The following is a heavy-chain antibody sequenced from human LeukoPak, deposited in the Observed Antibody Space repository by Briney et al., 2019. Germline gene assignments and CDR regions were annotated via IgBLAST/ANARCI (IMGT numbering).Heavy chain of an antibody. J-gene: IGHJ6*03. CDR3: AKDLLWFGGTGGMDV. CDR2: ISGSGGST. CDR1: GFTFSSYA. Sequence: GGSLRLSCAASGFTFSSYAMSWVRQAPGKGLECVSAISGSGGSTYYADSVKGRFTISRDNSKNTLYLQMNSLRAEDTAVYYCAKDLLWFGGTGGMDVWGKGTTVTVSS. V-gene: IGHV3-23*01. D-gene: IGHD3-10*01.